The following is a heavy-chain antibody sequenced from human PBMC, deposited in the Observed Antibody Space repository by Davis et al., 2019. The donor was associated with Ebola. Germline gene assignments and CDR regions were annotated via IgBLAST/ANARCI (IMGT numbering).Heavy chain of an antibody. V-gene: IGHV1-18*01. J-gene: IGHJ5*02. CDR2: ISAYNGNT. D-gene: IGHD2-15*01. CDR3: ARDCSGGSCYRGWFDP. CDR1: GYTFTNYG. Sequence: AASVKVSCKASGYTFTNYGISWVRQAPGQGLEWMGWISAYNGNTNYAQKFQGRVTMTTDTSTSTAYMELRSLRSDDTAVYYCARDCSGGSCYRGWFDPWGQGTLVTVSS.